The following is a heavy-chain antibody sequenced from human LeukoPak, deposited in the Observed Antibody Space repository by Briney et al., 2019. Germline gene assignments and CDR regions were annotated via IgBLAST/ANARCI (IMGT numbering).Heavy chain of an antibody. Sequence: GGSLRLSCAASGFTFSNHALHWVRQAPGKGLEWAAVISSDGSYKYYADSVKGRFTISRDNSKNTLYLQMNSLIPEDTAVYYCARQYISGQWYFDYWGQGTLVTVSS. V-gene: IGHV3-30*04. CDR3: ARQYISGQWYFDY. J-gene: IGHJ4*02. CDR1: GFTFSNHA. D-gene: IGHD5-18*01. CDR2: ISSDGSYK.